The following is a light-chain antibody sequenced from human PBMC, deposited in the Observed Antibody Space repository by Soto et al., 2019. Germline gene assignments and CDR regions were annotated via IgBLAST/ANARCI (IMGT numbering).Light chain of an antibody. Sequence: QSALTQPASVSGSPGQSIAISCTGTNSDIGDNNHVSWYQQHPGKAPKLMIYEVRNRPSGVSNCFSGSKSGNSASLIISGLQAEDEADYYCASYTSRSTWVFGGGTKLTVL. CDR2: EVR. J-gene: IGLJ3*02. CDR3: ASYTSRSTWV. CDR1: NSDIGDNNH. V-gene: IGLV2-14*01.